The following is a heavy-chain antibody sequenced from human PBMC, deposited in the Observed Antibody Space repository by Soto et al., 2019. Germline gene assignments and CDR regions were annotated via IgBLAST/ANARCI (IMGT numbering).Heavy chain of an antibody. V-gene: IGHV3-30*18. CDR1: GFTFSSYG. Sequence: QVQLVESGGGVVQPGRSLRLSCAASGFTFSSYGMHWVRQAPGKGLEWGAVISYDGSNKYYADAVKGRLTISRDNSKNTLYLQMNRLRGEDTAVYYCAKDNGSGCDWLRVCDASDSWGHGTMVTVSS. CDR3: AKDNGSGCDWLRVCDASDS. D-gene: IGHD5-12*01. CDR2: ISYDGSNK. J-gene: IGHJ3*02.